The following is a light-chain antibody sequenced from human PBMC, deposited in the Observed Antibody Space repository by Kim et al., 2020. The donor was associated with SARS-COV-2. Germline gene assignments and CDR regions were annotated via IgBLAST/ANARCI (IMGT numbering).Light chain of an antibody. CDR2: WGS. CDR1: QSLLHSNGYNY. V-gene: IGKV2-28*01. Sequence: DFVMTQSPLSLPVTPGEPASISCRSSQSLLHSNGYNYLDWYLQKPGQSPQLLIYWGSNRASGVPDRFSGSGSGTDFTLKISRVEAEDVGVYYCMQALQAPDSFGQGTKLEI. J-gene: IGKJ2*03. CDR3: MQALQAPDS.